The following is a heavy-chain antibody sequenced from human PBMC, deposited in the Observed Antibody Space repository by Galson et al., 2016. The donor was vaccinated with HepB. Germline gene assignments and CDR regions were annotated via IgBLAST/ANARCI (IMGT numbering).Heavy chain of an antibody. J-gene: IGHJ5*02. Sequence: SETLSLTCAVYGGSFSGYYWSWIRQPPGKGLEWIGEINHSGSTNYNPSLKSRVTISVDTSKNQFSLKLSSVTAADTAVYYCARVGRFLNWFDPWGQGTLVTVSS. V-gene: IGHV4-34*01. CDR1: GGSFSGYY. CDR3: ARVGRFLNWFDP. D-gene: IGHD3-3*01. CDR2: INHSGST.